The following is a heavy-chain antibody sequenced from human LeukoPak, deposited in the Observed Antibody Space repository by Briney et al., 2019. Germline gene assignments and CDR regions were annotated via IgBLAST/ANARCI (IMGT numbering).Heavy chain of an antibody. Sequence: SGTLSLTCTVSGGSISSYFWSWIRQPPGKGLEWMGYIYYSGSTNYNPSLKSRVTISVDTSKNQFSLKLSSVTAADTAVYYCARHLHCYDSSGYYPYYFDYWGQGTLVTVSS. CDR3: ARHLHCYDSSGYYPYYFDY. D-gene: IGHD3-22*01. CDR2: IYYSGST. V-gene: IGHV4-59*08. J-gene: IGHJ4*02. CDR1: GGSISSYF.